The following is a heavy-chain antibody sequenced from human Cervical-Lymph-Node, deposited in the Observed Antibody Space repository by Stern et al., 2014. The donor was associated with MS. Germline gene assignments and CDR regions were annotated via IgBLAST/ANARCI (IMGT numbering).Heavy chain of an antibody. CDR2: IYGEGPDT. D-gene: IGHD6-13*01. Sequence: EVQLVESGGGLIQPGGSLSLSCTASGFTFSSYWMYWVRQAPGEGLGWVSGIYGEGPDTSYADSVKGRFTISRDNAKNTLYLQMNSLRAEDTAVYYCARGGGSSWYFGNWGQGTLVTVSS. CDR3: ARGGGSSWYFGN. CDR1: GFTFSSYW. V-gene: IGHV3-74*02. J-gene: IGHJ4*02.